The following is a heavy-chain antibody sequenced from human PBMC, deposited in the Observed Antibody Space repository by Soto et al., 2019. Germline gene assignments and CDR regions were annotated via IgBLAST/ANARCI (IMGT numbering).Heavy chain of an antibody. V-gene: IGHV4-30-4*01. Sequence: QVQLQESGPGLVKPSQTLSLTCNVSGASISGGGHYWTWIRQPPGKCLEWIGYIYGSANTYYRPSLKSRVAMSVATSKTQFSLKLSSVTAADTAVYYCARDLGGVATLDYWGQGTLVTVSS. J-gene: IGHJ4*02. CDR2: IYGSANT. CDR3: ARDLGGVATLDY. CDR1: GASISGGGHY. D-gene: IGHD5-12*01.